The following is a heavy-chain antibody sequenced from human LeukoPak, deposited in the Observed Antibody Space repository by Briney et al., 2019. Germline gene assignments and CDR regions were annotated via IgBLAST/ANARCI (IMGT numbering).Heavy chain of an antibody. D-gene: IGHD7-27*01. CDR2: INSDGSST. J-gene: IGHJ4*02. V-gene: IGHV3-74*01. CDR1: GPTFGRYW. CDR3: ATLGRVDVADY. Sequence: GSLRLSCAASGPTFGRYWMHWVRQAPGKGLVWVSRINSDGSSTSYADSVKGRFTISRDNAKNTLYLQMNSLRAEDTAVYYCATLGRVDVADYWGQGTLVTVSS.